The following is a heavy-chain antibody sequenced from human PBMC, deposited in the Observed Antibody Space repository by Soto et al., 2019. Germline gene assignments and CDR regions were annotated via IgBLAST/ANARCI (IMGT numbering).Heavy chain of an antibody. CDR1: GFMFSSYA. D-gene: IGHD5-18*01. CDR3: AKGGRDTAVAGLHFDY. CDR2: ISGSGGSA. V-gene: IGHV3-23*01. J-gene: IGHJ4*02. Sequence: EVQLLESGGGLLQPGGSLRVSCAASGFMFSSYAMSWVRQAPGKGLEWVSSISGSGGSAFYADSVKGRFTISRDNSKSTLSLQMSSLRVEDTAVYYCAKGGRDTAVAGLHFDYWGQGTLVTVSS.